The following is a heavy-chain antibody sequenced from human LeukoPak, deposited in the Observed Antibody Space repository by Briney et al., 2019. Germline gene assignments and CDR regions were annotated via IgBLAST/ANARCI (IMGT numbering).Heavy chain of an antibody. Sequence: RGSLRLSWAAAGFTFSSFAMSWVRPAPGKGLEWVSSISGSGGSTYYADSVKGRFTISRDNSKNTLYLQMNSLRAEDTAVYYCAKSPGYCSSTSCYGSFDYWGQGTLVTVSS. D-gene: IGHD2-2*01. CDR3: AKSPGYCSSTSCYGSFDY. J-gene: IGHJ4*02. CDR1: GFTFSSFA. CDR2: ISGSGGST. V-gene: IGHV3-23*01.